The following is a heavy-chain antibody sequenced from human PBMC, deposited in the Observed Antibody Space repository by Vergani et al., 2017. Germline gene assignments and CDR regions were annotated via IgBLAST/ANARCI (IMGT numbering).Heavy chain of an antibody. J-gene: IGHJ4*02. V-gene: IGHV5-51*01. CDR1: EYSFGNYC. Sequence: EVELVQSGPEVRKPGESLKISCKGSEYSFGNYCIGWVRQMPGKGLVWMGIIYPADSDTRYSPSFQGQVTISADKSISTAYLQWDSLKASDTALYYCARHTTYTDSWGQGTLVTVSS. D-gene: IGHD1-1*01. CDR2: IYPADSDT. CDR3: ARHTTYTDS.